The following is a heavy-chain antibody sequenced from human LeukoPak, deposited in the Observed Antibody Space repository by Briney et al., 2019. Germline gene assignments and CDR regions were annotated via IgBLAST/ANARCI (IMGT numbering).Heavy chain of an antibody. CDR2: ISSSGSTI. V-gene: IGHV3-48*03. CDR1: GFTFSSYE. J-gene: IGHJ4*02. D-gene: IGHD4-23*01. Sequence: GGSLRLSCAASGFTFSSYEMNWVRQAPGKGLEWVSYISSSGSTIYYADSVKGRFTISRDNAKNSLYLQMNSLRAEDTAVYYCARYLSMTTVVDYWGQGTLVTVSS. CDR3: ARYLSMTTVVDY.